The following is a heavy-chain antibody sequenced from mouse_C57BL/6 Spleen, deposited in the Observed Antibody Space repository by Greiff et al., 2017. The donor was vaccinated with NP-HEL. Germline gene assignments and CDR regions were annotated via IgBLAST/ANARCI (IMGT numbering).Heavy chain of an antibody. CDR3: ASRQAAQAIFAY. D-gene: IGHD3-2*02. J-gene: IGHJ3*01. V-gene: IGHV1-50*01. Sequence: QVQLQQPGAELVKPGASVKLSCKASGYTFTSYWMQWVKQRPGQGLEWIGEIDPSDGYTNYNQKFKGKATLTVDTSSSTAYMQLSSLTSEDSAVYYGASRQAAQAIFAYWGQGTLVTVSA. CDR1: GYTFTSYW. CDR2: IDPSDGYT.